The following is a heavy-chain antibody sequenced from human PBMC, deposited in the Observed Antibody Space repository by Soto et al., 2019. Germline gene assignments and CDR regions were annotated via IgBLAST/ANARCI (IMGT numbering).Heavy chain of an antibody. Sequence: GASVKVSCKASGGTFSNHAXXXVRQAPGQGPEWMGGIIPLSGTTNYVQKFQGRVTITADESMTTAYMELSSLRFDDTAVYYCARGPDRSGFYLFDYWGQGTLVTVSS. D-gene: IGHD3-22*01. CDR2: IIPLSGTT. J-gene: IGHJ4*02. V-gene: IGHV1-69*13. CDR3: ARGPDRSGFYLFDY. CDR1: GGTFSNHA.